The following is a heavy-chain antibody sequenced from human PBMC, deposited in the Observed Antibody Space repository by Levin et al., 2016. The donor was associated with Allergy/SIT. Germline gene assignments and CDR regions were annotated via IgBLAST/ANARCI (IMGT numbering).Heavy chain of an antibody. CDR1: GFTFSTYG. V-gene: IGHV3-30*18. Sequence: GGSLRLSCAASGFTFSTYGMHWVRQAPGKGLEWVAVISYDGSNKYYADSVKGRFTISRDNSKHTLFLQLNSLRAEDTAVYYCAKGDIVVIPAADSYYYGMDVWGQGTTVTVSS. CDR2: ISYDGSNK. J-gene: IGHJ6*02. D-gene: IGHD2-2*01. CDR3: AKGDIVVIPAADSYYYGMDV.